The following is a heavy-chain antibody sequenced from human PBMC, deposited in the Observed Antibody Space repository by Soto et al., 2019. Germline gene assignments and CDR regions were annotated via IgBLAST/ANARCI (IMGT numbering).Heavy chain of an antibody. J-gene: IGHJ3*02. CDR1: GGTFSSYA. CDR3: ASPGSSGTMADAFDI. D-gene: IGHD3-22*01. V-gene: IGHV1-69*12. CDR2: IIPIFGTA. Sequence: QVQLVQSGAEVKKPGSSVKVSCKASGGTFSSYAISWVRQAPGQGLEWMGGIIPIFGTANYAQKFQGRVTSTADESTSTVYMELSSLRSEDTAVYYCASPGSSGTMADAFDIWGQGTMVTVSS.